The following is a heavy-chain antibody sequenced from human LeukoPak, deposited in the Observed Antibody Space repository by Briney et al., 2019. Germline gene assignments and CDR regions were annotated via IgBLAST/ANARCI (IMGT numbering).Heavy chain of an antibody. J-gene: IGHJ3*01. D-gene: IGHD2-15*01. CDR2: IKGDGSHT. CDR3: LISYPRT. CDR1: GFSFSSSD. Sequence: PASGFSFSSSDGHRVGQAPGKGLEWVANIKGDGSHTNYLDSVKGRCTISRDNAKNSLYLQMSTLRAEDTALYFCLISYPRTWGQ. V-gene: IGHV3-7*03.